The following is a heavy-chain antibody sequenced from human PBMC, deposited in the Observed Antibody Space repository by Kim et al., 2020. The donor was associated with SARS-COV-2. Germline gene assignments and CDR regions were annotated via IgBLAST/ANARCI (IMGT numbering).Heavy chain of an antibody. Sequence: SETLSLTCTVSGYSISSGYYWGWIRQPPGKGLEWIGSIYHSGSTYYNPSLKSRVTISVDTSKNQFSLKLSSMTAADTAVYYCASRRGGSYGMDVWGQGTTVTVSS. V-gene: IGHV4-38-2*02. J-gene: IGHJ6*02. D-gene: IGHD1-26*01. CDR2: IYHSGST. CDR3: ASRRGGSYGMDV. CDR1: GYSISSGYY.